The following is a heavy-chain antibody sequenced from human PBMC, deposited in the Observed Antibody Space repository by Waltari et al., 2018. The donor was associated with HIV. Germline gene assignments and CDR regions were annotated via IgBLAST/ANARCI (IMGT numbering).Heavy chain of an antibody. CDR1: GFTARDKF. J-gene: IGHJ3*01. CDR3: AREEAVTARGGIDV. D-gene: IGHD3-10*01. CDR2: IYSGGST. Sequence: EVQLVDSGGGLVHHGGSLRLPCAASGFTARDKFLRGVCQAPGKGLEWVSVIYSGGSTYYADSVKSRFTISRDNSKNTLYLQMNSLRVEDTAVYYCAREEAVTARGGIDVWGQGTMVTVSS. V-gene: IGHV3-66*01.